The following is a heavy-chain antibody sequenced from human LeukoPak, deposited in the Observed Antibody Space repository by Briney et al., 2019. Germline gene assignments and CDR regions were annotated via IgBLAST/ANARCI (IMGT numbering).Heavy chain of an antibody. V-gene: IGHV3-23*01. Sequence: GGSLRLSCAASGFTFSSYAMNWVRQAPGKGLEWVSAITGSGGSTYYADSVKGRFTISRDNSKNTLFLQMNSLRAEDTAVYYCAKVAYSSGWDSFDYWGQGTLVTASS. D-gene: IGHD6-19*01. CDR3: AKVAYSSGWDSFDY. CDR1: GFTFSSYA. J-gene: IGHJ4*02. CDR2: ITGSGGST.